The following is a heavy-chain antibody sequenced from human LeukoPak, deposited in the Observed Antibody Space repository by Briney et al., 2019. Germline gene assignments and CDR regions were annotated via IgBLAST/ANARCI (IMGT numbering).Heavy chain of an antibody. J-gene: IGHJ5*02. D-gene: IGHD2-2*01. CDR1: GFTFSSYA. V-gene: IGHV3-23*01. Sequence: GGSLRLSCAASGFTFSSYAMSWVRQAPGKGLEWVSAISGSGGSTYYADSVKGRFTISRDNSKNTLYLQMNSLRAEDTAVYYCAKDLNVCSSTSCYNWFDPWGKGPWSPSPQ. CDR2: ISGSGGST. CDR3: AKDLNVCSSTSCYNWFDP.